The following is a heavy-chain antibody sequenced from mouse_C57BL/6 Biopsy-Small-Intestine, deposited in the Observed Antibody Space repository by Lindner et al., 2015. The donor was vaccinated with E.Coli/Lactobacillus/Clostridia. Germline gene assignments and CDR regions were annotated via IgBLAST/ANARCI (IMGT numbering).Heavy chain of an antibody. CDR2: IDPYNGAT. V-gene: IGHV1S135*01. J-gene: IGHJ3*01. D-gene: IGHD2-4*01. CDR1: GYSFTGHN. CDR3: ASYDYA. Sequence: VQLQESGPELVKPGASVKMPCKASGYSFTGHNMHWVKQSHGKSLEWIGYIDPYNGATSYNQKFKDKATLTVDKSSSTAYMQLNSLTSEDSAVYYCASYDYAWGQGTLVTVSA.